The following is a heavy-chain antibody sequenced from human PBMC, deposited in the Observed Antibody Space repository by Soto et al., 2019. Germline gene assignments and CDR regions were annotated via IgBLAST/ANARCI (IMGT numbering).Heavy chain of an antibody. J-gene: IGHJ4*02. Sequence: QVQLVQSGAEEKKPGASVRVSCTASGYTFSSNAIHWVRQAPGQRLEWMGWINPAYGNTKYSQKLQGRLTITRDTSASTAYMELSSLKSEDTAVYYCARIVYDSSGYNRYFDSWGQGTLVTVSS. CDR3: ARIVYDSSGYNRYFDS. V-gene: IGHV1-3*05. D-gene: IGHD3-22*01. CDR1: GYTFSSNA. CDR2: INPAYGNT.